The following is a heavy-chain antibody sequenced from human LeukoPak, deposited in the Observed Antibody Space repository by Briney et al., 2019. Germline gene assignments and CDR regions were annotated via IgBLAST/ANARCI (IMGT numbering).Heavy chain of an antibody. Sequence: ASVKVSCKASGGTFSSYAISWVRQAPGQGLEWMGGIIPIFGTANYAQKFQGRVTITADESTSTAYMELSSLRSEDTAVYYCARRARRDGYNSDNYYFDYWGQGTLVTVSS. CDR3: ARRARRDGYNSDNYYFDY. CDR1: GGTFSSYA. CDR2: IIPIFGTA. D-gene: IGHD5-24*01. J-gene: IGHJ4*02. V-gene: IGHV1-69*01.